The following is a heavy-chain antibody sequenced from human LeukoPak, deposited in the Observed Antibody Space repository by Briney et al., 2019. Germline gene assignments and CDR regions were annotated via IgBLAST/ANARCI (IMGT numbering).Heavy chain of an antibody. CDR2: ISAYNGNT. J-gene: IGHJ4*02. Sequence: GASVKVSCKASGYTFTSYGISWVRQAPGQGLEWMGWISAYNGNTNCAQKFQGRVTITADESTSTAYMELSSLRSEDTAVYYCARGLDSYDILTGADYWGQGTLVTVSS. CDR3: ARGLDSYDILTGADY. CDR1: GYTFTSYG. V-gene: IGHV1-18*01. D-gene: IGHD3-9*01.